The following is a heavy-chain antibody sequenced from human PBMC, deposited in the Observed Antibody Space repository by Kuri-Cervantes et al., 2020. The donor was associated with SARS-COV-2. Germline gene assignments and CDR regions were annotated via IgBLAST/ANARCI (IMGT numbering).Heavy chain of an antibody. J-gene: IGHJ4*02. V-gene: IGHV3-7*03. CDR3: TCSYTHLGIDY. CDR2: IKQDGSEK. Sequence: GESLKISCAASGFTFSSYWMSWVRQAPGKGLEWVANIKQDGSEKYYVDSVKGRFTISRDNSKNTLYLQMNSLRAEDTAVYYCTCSYTHLGIDYWGQGTLVTVSS. D-gene: IGHD2-2*02. CDR1: GFTFSSYW.